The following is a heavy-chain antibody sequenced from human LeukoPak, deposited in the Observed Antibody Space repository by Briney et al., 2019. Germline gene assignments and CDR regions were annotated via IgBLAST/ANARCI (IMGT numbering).Heavy chain of an antibody. V-gene: IGHV4-38-2*02. CDR1: GYSISSGFY. J-gene: IGHJ4*02. CDR2: TYHSGST. Sequence: SETLSLTCTVSGYSISSGFYWGLIRQPPGQGLEWIGSTYHSGSTYYNPSLKSRVTISVDTSKNQFSLKLTSVTAADTAVYYCARSRRSWSTFDYWGQGTLVTVSS. CDR3: ARSRRSWSTFDY. D-gene: IGHD6-13*01.